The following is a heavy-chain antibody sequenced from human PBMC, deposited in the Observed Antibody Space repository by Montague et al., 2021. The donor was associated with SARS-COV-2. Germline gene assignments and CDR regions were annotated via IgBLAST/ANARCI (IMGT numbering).Heavy chain of an antibody. J-gene: IGHJ6*02. CDR2: INHSGST. Sequence: SETLSLTCAVYGGSFSGYYWSWIRQPPGKGMEWIGEINHSGSTNYNPSPKSRVTISVDTSKNQFSLTLSPVTAADTAVYYCVRGPGVVIILANYYYYGMDVWGQGTTVTVSS. V-gene: IGHV4-34*01. D-gene: IGHD3-3*01. CDR3: VRGPGVVIILANYYYYGMDV. CDR1: GGSFSGYY.